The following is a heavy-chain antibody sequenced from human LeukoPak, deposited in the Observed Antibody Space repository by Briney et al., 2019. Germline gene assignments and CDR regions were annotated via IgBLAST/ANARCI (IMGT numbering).Heavy chain of an antibody. CDR2: ISYDGIRK. CDR3: AKGDKGAVVTVLSD. D-gene: IGHD2-21*02. J-gene: IGHJ4*02. V-gene: IGHV3-30*18. CDR1: GFTFSTYG. Sequence: GGSLRLSCAASGFTFSTYGMHWVRQAPGKGLEWVAVISYDGIRKYYADSVKGRFAISRDNSKNTLFLQMNNLGAEDTAVYYCAKGDKGAVVTVLSDWGQGTLVTVSS.